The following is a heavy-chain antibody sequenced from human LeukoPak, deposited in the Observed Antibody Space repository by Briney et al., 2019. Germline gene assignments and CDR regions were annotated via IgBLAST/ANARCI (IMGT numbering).Heavy chain of an antibody. D-gene: IGHD6-19*01. CDR1: GFTFNNYA. CDR2: IGSSGTST. CDR3: AKALSEWLVHPFDY. J-gene: IGHJ4*02. V-gene: IGHV3-23*01. Sequence: GGSLRLSCVVSGFTFNNYAMNWVHQAPGKGLEWVSGIGSSGTSTYYADSVKGRFTITRDTSKNTLHLQMNSLKAEDTAVYYCAKALSEWLVHPFDYWGQGTLVTVSS.